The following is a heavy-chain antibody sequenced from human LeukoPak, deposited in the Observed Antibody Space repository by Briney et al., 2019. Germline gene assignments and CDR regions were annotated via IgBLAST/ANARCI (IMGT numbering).Heavy chain of an antibody. D-gene: IGHD2-15*01. CDR3: ARDRRYCSGSSCYSGVDY. Sequence: GGSLRLSCAASGFTVSSNYMTWVRQAPGKGLEWVSDIYNGGSTNYGDSVEGRFTICRDNSKNTLYLQMNRLRAEDTAVYYCARDRRYCSGSSCYSGVDYWGQGTLVTVSS. CDR1: GFTVSSNY. CDR2: IYNGGST. J-gene: IGHJ4*02. V-gene: IGHV3-53*01.